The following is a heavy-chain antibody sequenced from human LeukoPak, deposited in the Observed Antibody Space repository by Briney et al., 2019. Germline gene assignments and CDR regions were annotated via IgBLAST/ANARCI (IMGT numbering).Heavy chain of an antibody. J-gene: IGHJ4*02. CDR3: ARMTLYGSGTVD. CDR1: GFTFSSYA. V-gene: IGHV3-64*02. CDR2: ISSNGGST. Sequence: SGGSLGLSCAASGFTFSSYAMHWVRQAPGKGLEYVSGISSNGGSTYYAGSVKGRFTISRDNSKNTVNLQMGSLRIEDTAVYHCARMTLYGSGTVDWGQGILVTVSS. D-gene: IGHD3-10*01.